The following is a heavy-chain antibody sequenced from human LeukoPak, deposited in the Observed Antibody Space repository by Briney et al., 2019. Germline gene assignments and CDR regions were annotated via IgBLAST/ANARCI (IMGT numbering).Heavy chain of an antibody. D-gene: IGHD6-13*01. J-gene: IGHJ6*02. Sequence: GGSLRLSCAASGFTFSDYYMSWIRQAPGKGLEWVSYIGSSGSTIYYADSVKGRFTISRDNAKNSLYLQMNSLRAEDTAVYYCAREVGSSWPYYYYYGMDVWGQGTTVTVSS. CDR2: IGSSGSTI. CDR3: AREVGSSWPYYYYYGMDV. CDR1: GFTFSDYY. V-gene: IGHV3-11*01.